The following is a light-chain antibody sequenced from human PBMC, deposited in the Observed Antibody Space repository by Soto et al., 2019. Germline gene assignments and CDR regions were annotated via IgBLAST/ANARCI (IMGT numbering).Light chain of an antibody. J-gene: IGKJ2*01. V-gene: IGKV1-39*01. CDR2: SAS. Sequence: DIQMTQSPSSLSASVGGRVTITCRASQSIKSFLNWYQQKPGKAPHLLIYSASALESGVPSRFSGSGSGTEFTLTISSLQPEDFATYYCQQTYSTPFTFGQGTTLEIK. CDR1: QSIKSF. CDR3: QQTYSTPFT.